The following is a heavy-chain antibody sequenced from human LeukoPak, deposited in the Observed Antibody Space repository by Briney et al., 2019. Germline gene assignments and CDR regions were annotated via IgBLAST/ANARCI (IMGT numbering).Heavy chain of an antibody. CDR1: GGSISSSSYY. Sequence: SETLSLTCTVSGGSISSSSYYWGWIRQPPGKGLEWIGSIYYSGSTNYNPSLKSRVTISVDTSKNQFSLKLSSVTAADTAVYYCARSSRPYGSADFDYWGQGTLVTVSS. D-gene: IGHD3-10*01. V-gene: IGHV4-61*05. CDR2: IYYSGST. J-gene: IGHJ4*02. CDR3: ARSSRPYGSADFDY.